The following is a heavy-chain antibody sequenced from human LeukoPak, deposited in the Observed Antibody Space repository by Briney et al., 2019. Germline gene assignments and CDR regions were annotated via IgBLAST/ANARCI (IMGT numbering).Heavy chain of an antibody. CDR1: GVTFRTDT. J-gene: IGHJ3*02. CDR3: AKEGYCSSTSCSLDAFDI. CDR2: ISYDGKEK. Sequence: GGSLRLSCAASGVTFRTDTMHWVRQAPGKGLEWLAVISYDGKEKYYADSVKGRFSTSRDNSKNTLYLQMNSLRAEDTAVYYCAKEGYCSSTSCSLDAFDIWGQGTMVTVSS. V-gene: IGHV3-30*04. D-gene: IGHD2-2*01.